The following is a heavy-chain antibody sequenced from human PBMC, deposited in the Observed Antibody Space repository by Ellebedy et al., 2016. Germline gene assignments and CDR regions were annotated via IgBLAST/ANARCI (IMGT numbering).Heavy chain of an antibody. CDR3: ARDRLSGWYAGPSPFDY. D-gene: IGHD6-19*01. J-gene: IGHJ4*02. Sequence: GGSLRLSCAASGFTFSSYGMHWVRQAPGKGLEWVAVIWYDGSNKYYADSVKGRFTISRDNSKNTLYLQMNSLRAEDTAVYYCARDRLSGWYAGPSPFDYWGQGTLVTVSS. CDR2: IWYDGSNK. CDR1: GFTFSSYG. V-gene: IGHV3-33*01.